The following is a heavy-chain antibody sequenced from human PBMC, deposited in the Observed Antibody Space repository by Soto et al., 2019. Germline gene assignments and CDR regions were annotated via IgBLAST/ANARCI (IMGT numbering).Heavy chain of an antibody. CDR2: IRYDGGEK. CDR1: GFTFSDYW. CDR3: ARGGVAAGLYFDH. Sequence: GGSLRLSCAASGFTFSDYWMNWVRQAPGKGLEWVASIRYDGGEKNYVDSVKGRFTISRDNAQNSLYPQMASLRAEDTAVYYCARGGVAAGLYFDHWGQGTPVTVSS. J-gene: IGHJ4*02. D-gene: IGHD6-13*01. V-gene: IGHV3-7*05.